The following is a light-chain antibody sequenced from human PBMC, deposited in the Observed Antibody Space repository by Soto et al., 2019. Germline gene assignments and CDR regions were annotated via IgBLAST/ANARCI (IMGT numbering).Light chain of an antibody. J-gene: IGLJ1*01. CDR1: SSDVSGYNY. Sequence: QSALTQPASVSGSPGQSITISCTGTSSDVSGYNYVSWSQQHPGKAPKLMIYDVSNRPSGVSNRFSGSKSGNTASLTISGLQAEDEADYYCSSYTSSSTLVVFGTGTKVTVL. CDR2: DVS. CDR3: SSYTSSSTLVV. V-gene: IGLV2-14*01.